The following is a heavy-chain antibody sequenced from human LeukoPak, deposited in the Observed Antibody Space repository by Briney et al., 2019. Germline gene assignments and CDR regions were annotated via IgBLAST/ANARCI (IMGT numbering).Heavy chain of an antibody. J-gene: IGHJ5*02. Sequence: SETLSLTCAVYGGSFSGYYWSWLRQPPGKGLEWIGEINHSGSTNYNPSLKSRVTISVDTSKNQFSLKLSSVTAADTAVYYCARLLPHRPWPQYCSSTSCSPWFDPWGQGTLVTVSS. CDR1: GGSFSGYY. CDR3: ARLLPHRPWPQYCSSTSCSPWFDP. CDR2: INHSGST. V-gene: IGHV4-34*01. D-gene: IGHD2-2*01.